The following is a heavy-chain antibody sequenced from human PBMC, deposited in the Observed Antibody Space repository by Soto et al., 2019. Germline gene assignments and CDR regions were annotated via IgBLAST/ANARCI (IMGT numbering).Heavy chain of an antibody. J-gene: IGHJ4*02. D-gene: IGHD3-22*01. Sequence: SETLSLTCSVSGGSISSYYWTWIRQPPGRGLEYIGYISYSGNTYYNPSLRGRVIISLDTSKNQFSLQLSSVTAADMAVYYCARENYASSGAPFLDYWGQGTLVTVSS. CDR2: ISYSGNT. CDR3: ARENYASSGAPFLDY. V-gene: IGHV4-59*01. CDR1: GGSISSYY.